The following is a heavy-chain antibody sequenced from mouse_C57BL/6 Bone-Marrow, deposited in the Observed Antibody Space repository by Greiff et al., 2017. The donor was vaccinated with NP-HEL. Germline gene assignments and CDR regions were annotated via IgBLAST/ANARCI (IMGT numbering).Heavy chain of an antibody. V-gene: IGHV5-6*01. J-gene: IGHJ3*01. CDR3: ASPYDYDVAWFAY. Sequence: VQLQQSGGDLVKPGGSLKLSCAASGFTFSSYGMSWVRRPPDKRLEWVATISSGGSYTYYPDSVKGRFTISRDNAKNTLYLQMSSLKSEDTAMYYCASPYDYDVAWFAYWGQGTLVTVSA. D-gene: IGHD2-4*01. CDR1: GFTFSSYG. CDR2: ISSGGSYT.